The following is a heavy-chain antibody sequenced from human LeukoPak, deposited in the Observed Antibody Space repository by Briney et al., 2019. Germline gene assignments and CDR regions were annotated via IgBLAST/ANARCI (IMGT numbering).Heavy chain of an antibody. V-gene: IGHV3-20*01. Sequence: GGSLRLSCAASGFTFDDYGMSWIRQAPGKGLEWVSGINWNGGSTGYADSVKGRFTISRDNAKNSLYLQMNSLRAEDTALYHCARDLLDGSYDYRGQGTLVTVSS. CDR2: INWNGGST. J-gene: IGHJ4*02. D-gene: IGHD1-26*01. CDR1: GFTFDDYG. CDR3: ARDLLDGSYDY.